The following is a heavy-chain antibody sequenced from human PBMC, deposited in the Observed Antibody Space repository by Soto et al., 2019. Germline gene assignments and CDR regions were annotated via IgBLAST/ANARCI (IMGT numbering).Heavy chain of an antibody. J-gene: IGHJ4*02. D-gene: IGHD1-7*01. CDR1: GGIFHGYG. Sequence: QEQLVESGGGVVQPGTSLRLSCAVPGGIFHGYGMHWVRQAPGKGLEWVAIIRFDGSNEEDADSVKGRFTISRDNSKNTLYLQMNTLGAEDTAVYYCARDGIGGTVFRGYVDYWGRGTVVTVSS. CDR2: IRFDGSNE. CDR3: ARDGIGGTVFRGYVDY. V-gene: IGHV3-33*01.